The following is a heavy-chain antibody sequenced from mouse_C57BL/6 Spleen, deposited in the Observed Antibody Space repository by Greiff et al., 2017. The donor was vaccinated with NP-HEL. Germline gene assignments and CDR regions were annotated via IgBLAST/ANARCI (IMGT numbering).Heavy chain of an antibody. D-gene: IGHD2-1*01. J-gene: IGHJ1*03. CDR3: ASGGNYLYWYFDV. CDR1: GYAFSSSW. V-gene: IGHV1-82*01. CDR2: IYPGDGDT. Sequence: VQLQQSGPELVKPGASVKISCKASGYAFSSSWMNWVKQRPGKGLEWIGRIYPGDGDTNYNGKFTGKATLTADKSSSTAYMQLSSLTSEDSAVYFCASGGNYLYWYFDVWGTGTTVTVSS.